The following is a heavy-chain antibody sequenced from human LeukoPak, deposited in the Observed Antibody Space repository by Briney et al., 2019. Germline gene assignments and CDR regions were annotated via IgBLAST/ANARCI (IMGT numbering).Heavy chain of an antibody. J-gene: IGHJ4*02. CDR2: IRGNGET. Sequence: GGSLRLSCAASGLSFSSFAMSWVRQGPARGLEWVSSIRGNGETFYADSVKGRFTISRDNSKNTLYLQMHSLRAEDTAMYYCAKSNDVVVTAILPFVYWGQGTLVTVST. CDR1: GLSFSSFA. D-gene: IGHD2-21*02. CDR3: AKSNDVVVTAILPFVY. V-gene: IGHV3-23*01.